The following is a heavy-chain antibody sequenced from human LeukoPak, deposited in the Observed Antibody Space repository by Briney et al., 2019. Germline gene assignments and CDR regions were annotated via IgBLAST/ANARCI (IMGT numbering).Heavy chain of an antibody. CDR1: GGSISRYY. J-gene: IGHJ3*02. D-gene: IGHD1-7*01. V-gene: IGHV4-59*01. CDR3: ARGPVGGTTYNDGDAFDI. Sequence: SETLSLTCTVSGGSISRYYWSWIRQPPGKGLEWIGYIYYSGSTNYNPSLKSRVTISVDTSKNQFSLKLSSVTAADTAVYYCARGPVGGTTYNDGDAFDIWGQGTVVTVSS. CDR2: IYYSGST.